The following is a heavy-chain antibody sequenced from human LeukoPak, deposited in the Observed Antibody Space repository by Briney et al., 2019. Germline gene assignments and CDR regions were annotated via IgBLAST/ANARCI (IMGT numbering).Heavy chain of an antibody. V-gene: IGHV4-59*08. J-gene: IGHJ3*02. CDR2: IYYSGST. D-gene: IGHD2-21*02. CDR1: GGSISSYY. Sequence: SETLSLTCTVSGGSISSYYWSWIRQPPGKGLEWIWYIYYSGSTNYNPSLKSRVTISVDTSKNQFSLKLSSVTAADTAVYYCAGGRVTASALDAFDIWGQGTMVTVSS. CDR3: AGGRVTASALDAFDI.